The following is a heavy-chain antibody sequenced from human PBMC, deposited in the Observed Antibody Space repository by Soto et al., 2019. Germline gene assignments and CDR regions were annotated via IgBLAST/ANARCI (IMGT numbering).Heavy chain of an antibody. CDR3: AKEKGTGRAPNGAYDV. CDR1: GFTFKDCA. J-gene: IGHJ3*01. D-gene: IGHD2-8*02. V-gene: IGHV3-33*06. CDR2: IFNDAGNE. Sequence: QVQLVESGGDVVQPGRSLRLSCAASGFTFKDCAMHWVRQAPGKGLEWVSIIFNDAGNEYYTESVKGRFTISRDNSKNTLYLQMNSLRDEDTAVYYCAKEKGTGRAPNGAYDVWGRGTRFTVSS.